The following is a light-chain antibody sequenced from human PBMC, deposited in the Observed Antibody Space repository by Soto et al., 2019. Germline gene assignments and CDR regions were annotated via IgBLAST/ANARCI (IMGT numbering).Light chain of an antibody. Sequence: QSVLTQPPSASGSPGQSVTISCTGTSSDVGGYNYVSWYQHHPGKAPKLIIYEVYKRPSGVPDRFSGSKSGNTAALTVSGVQAEEEAEYYCSSYVGTNSYVFVTGTKVTVL. CDR2: EVY. CDR3: SSYVGTNSYV. CDR1: SSDVGGYNY. V-gene: IGLV2-8*01. J-gene: IGLJ1*01.